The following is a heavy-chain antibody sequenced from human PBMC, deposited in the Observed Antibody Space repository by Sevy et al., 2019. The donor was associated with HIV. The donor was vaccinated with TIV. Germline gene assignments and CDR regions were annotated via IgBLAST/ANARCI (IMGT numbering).Heavy chain of an antibody. V-gene: IGHV1-24*01. Sequence: ASVKVSCKVSGHTLNTLSMHWVRQAPGKGLEWMGSFDPEDGETIYAQKFQGRLTMTEDTATDTAYMDLSSLGSEDTAVYYCATTKDYYESSGSPFDHWGQGTLVTVSS. CDR3: ATTKDYYESSGSPFDH. D-gene: IGHD3-22*01. CDR2: FDPEDGET. CDR1: GHTLNTLS. J-gene: IGHJ4*02.